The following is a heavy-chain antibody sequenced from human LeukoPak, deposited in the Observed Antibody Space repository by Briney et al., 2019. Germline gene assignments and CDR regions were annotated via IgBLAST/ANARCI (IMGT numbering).Heavy chain of an antibody. D-gene: IGHD5-18*01. CDR1: GFTFSSYG. J-gene: IGHJ4*02. Sequence: SGGSLRLSCAASGFTFSSYGMHWVCQAPGKGLEWVAFIRYDGSNKYYADSVKGRFTISRDNSKNTLYLQMNSLRAEDTAVYYCAKDRRGYSYGYSFFDYWGQGTLVTVSS. CDR3: AKDRRGYSYGYSFFDY. V-gene: IGHV3-30*02. CDR2: IRYDGSNK.